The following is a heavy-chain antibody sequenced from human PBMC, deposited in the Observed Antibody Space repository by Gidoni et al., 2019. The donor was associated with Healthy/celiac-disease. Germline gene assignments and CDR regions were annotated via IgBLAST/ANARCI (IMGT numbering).Heavy chain of an antibody. J-gene: IGHJ4*02. V-gene: IGHV4-39*01. CDR3: ARPKGYSSGWEDY. Sequence: QLQLQESGPGLVKPSKTLSLTCTVSGGSISSSSYYWGWIRQPPGKGLEWIGSIYYSGSTYYNPSLKSRVTISVDTSKNQFSLKLSSVTAADTAVYYCARPKGYSSGWEDYWGQGTLVTVSS. CDR2: IYYSGST. D-gene: IGHD6-19*01. CDR1: GGSISSSSYY.